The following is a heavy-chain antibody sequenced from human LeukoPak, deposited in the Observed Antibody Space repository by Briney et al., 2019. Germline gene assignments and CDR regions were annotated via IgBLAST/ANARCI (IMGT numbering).Heavy chain of an antibody. CDR1: GVTFNNYM. CDR2: ISSSGTYI. Sequence: PGGSLRLSCAAPGVTFNNYMMNSVRQAPGKGLEWVSSISSSGTYIYYADSVKGRFTISRDNAKNSLYLQMNSLRAEDTAVYYCARDRCSGGICYSFDQWGQGTLVTVSS. V-gene: IGHV3-21*01. CDR3: ARDRCSGGICYSFDQ. J-gene: IGHJ4*02. D-gene: IGHD2-15*01.